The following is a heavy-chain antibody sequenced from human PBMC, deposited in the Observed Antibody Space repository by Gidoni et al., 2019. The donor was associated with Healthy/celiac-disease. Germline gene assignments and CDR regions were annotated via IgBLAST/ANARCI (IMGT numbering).Heavy chain of an antibody. V-gene: IGHV1-2*02. Sequence: QVQLVQSGAEVKKPGASVKVSCKASGYTFTGYYMHWVRQAPGQGLEWMGWINPNSGGTNYAQKFQGRVTMTRDTSISTAYMELSRLRSDDTAVYYCARAPRIAARSVGPHWFDPWGQGTLVTVSS. CDR3: ARAPRIAARSVGPHWFDP. J-gene: IGHJ5*02. CDR1: GYTFTGYY. CDR2: INPNSGGT. D-gene: IGHD6-6*01.